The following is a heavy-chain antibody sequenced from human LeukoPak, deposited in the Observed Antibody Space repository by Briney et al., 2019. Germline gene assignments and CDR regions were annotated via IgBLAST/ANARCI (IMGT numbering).Heavy chain of an antibody. CDR1: GFTFSNFA. CDR2: VSYDGSNK. D-gene: IGHD3-16*02. V-gene: IGHV3-30*04. Sequence: GGSLRLSCAASGFTFSNFAMDWVRQAPDKGLEWVAVVSYDGSNKYYADSVKGRFTVSRDNSKNTLYLQMNSLRAEDTAVYYCAIGDSLGELSSSFEYWGQGTLVTVSS. J-gene: IGHJ4*02. CDR3: AIGDSLGELSSSFEY.